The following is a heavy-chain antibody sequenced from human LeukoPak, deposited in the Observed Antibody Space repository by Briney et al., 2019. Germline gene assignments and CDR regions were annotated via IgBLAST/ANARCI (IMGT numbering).Heavy chain of an antibody. J-gene: IGHJ4*02. CDR1: GFTFSSYS. CDR2: ISDSGDST. CDR3: ARYKLPGSPLFDH. V-gene: IGHV3-23*01. Sequence: GGSLRLSCAASGFTFSSYSMNWVRQAPGKGLEWVSSISDSGDSTYYADSVKGRFTIFRDNSKNTLYLQLNSLRAEDTAVYYCARYKLPGSPLFDHWGQGTLVTVSS. D-gene: IGHD3-9*01.